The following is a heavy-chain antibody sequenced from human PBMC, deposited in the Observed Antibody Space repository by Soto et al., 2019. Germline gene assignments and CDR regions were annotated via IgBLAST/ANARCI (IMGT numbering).Heavy chain of an antibody. CDR3: ARGSNYYDSSSEELYYGMDV. Sequence: ASVKVSCKASGGTFSSYAISWVRQAPGQGLEWMGGIIPILGIANYAQKFQGRVTITADKSTSTAYMELSSLRSEDTAVYYCARGSNYYDSSSEELYYGMDVWGQGTTVTVSS. CDR1: GGTFSSYA. D-gene: IGHD3-22*01. J-gene: IGHJ6*02. V-gene: IGHV1-69*10. CDR2: IIPILGIA.